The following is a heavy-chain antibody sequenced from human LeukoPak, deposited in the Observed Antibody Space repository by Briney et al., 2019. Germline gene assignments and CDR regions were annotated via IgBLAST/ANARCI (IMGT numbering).Heavy chain of an antibody. CDR3: AKDRGRYYDSSGYYWGYYFDS. Sequence: GGSLRLSCAASGFTFSSYAMSWVRQAPGKGLEWVSAISGSGGSTYYADSVEGRFTISRDNSKNTLYLQMNSLRAEDTAVYYCAKDRGRYYDSSGYYWGYYFDSWGQGILDTVST. J-gene: IGHJ4*02. CDR1: GFTFSSYA. V-gene: IGHV3-23*01. CDR2: ISGSGGST. D-gene: IGHD3-22*01.